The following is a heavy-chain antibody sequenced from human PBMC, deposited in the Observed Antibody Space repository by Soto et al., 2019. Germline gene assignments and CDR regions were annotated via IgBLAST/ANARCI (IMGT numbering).Heavy chain of an antibody. Sequence: QVQLVQSGAEVKKPGASVKVSCKASGYTFTSYDIKWVRQATGQGLEWMGWMNPNSGNTGYAQKFQGRVTMTRNTSISTAYMELSSLRSEDTAVYYCARVPYCGGDCYIDYWGQGTLVTVSS. CDR2: MNPNSGNT. V-gene: IGHV1-8*01. D-gene: IGHD2-21*02. CDR3: ARVPYCGGDCYIDY. CDR1: GYTFTSYD. J-gene: IGHJ4*02.